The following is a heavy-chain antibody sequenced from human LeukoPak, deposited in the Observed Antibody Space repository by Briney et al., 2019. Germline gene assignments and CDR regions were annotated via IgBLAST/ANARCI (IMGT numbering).Heavy chain of an antibody. V-gene: IGHV4-4*07. D-gene: IGHD6-13*01. Sequence: PSETLSLTCTVSGGSISSYYWSWIRQPAGKGLEWIRRIDTSGNTNYKPSLKSRVTMSVDTSKNQFSLKLSSVTAADTAVYYCARVSSSWYQDWYFDLWGRGTLVTVSS. CDR3: ARVSSSWYQDWYFDL. CDR2: IDTSGNT. CDR1: GGSISSYY. J-gene: IGHJ2*01.